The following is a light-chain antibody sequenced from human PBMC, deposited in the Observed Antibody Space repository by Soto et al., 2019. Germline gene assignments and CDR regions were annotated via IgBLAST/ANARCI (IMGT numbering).Light chain of an antibody. Sequence: QSALTQPASVSRSPGQSITIYCTGTSSDVGGYNYVSWYQQHPGKAPKLMIYEVSNLPSGVSNRFSGSKSGNTASLTISGLQAEDEADYYCSSYTSSSTLYVFGTGTKVTVL. CDR1: SSDVGGYNY. J-gene: IGLJ1*01. CDR2: EVS. V-gene: IGLV2-14*01. CDR3: SSYTSSSTLYV.